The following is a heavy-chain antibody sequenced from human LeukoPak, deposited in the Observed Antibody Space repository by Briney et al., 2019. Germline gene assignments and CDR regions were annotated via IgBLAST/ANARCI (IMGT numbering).Heavy chain of an antibody. J-gene: IGHJ6*04. CDR3: ARDRRNSGYDKSYYYYYGMDV. V-gene: IGHV4-34*01. CDR2: INHSGST. Sequence: PSETLSLTCAVYGGSFSGYYWSWIRQPPGKGLEWIGEINHSGSTYYNPSLKSRVTISVDTSKNQFSLKLSSVTAADTAVYYCARDRRNSGYDKSYYYYYGMDVWGKGTTVTVSS. CDR1: GGSFSGYY. D-gene: IGHD5-12*01.